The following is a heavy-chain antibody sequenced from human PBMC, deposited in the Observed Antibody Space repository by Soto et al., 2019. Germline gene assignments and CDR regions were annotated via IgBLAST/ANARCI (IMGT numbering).Heavy chain of an antibody. Sequence: PSETLSLTCTVSGGSISSYYWSWIRQPAGKGLEWIGRIYTSGSTNYNPSLKSRVTMSVDTSKNQFSLKLSSVTAADTAVYYCASLYSSGWYGGYYYYGMDVWGQGTTVTVS. J-gene: IGHJ6*02. D-gene: IGHD6-19*01. CDR1: GGSISSYY. V-gene: IGHV4-4*07. CDR3: ASLYSSGWYGGYYYYGMDV. CDR2: IYTSGST.